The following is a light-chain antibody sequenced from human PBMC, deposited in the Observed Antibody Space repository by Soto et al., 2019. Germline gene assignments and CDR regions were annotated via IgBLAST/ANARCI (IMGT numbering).Light chain of an antibody. CDR1: QTIGNK. CDR2: GAS. Sequence: EIVMTQSPATLSVSPGERVTLSCRATQTIGNKLAWYLQRPGQAPRLLIYGASSRATGIPDRFSGSGSGKEFTLTISSLQPDDFATYYCQQYNSYPWTFGQGTKVDIK. J-gene: IGKJ1*01. CDR3: QQYNSYPWT. V-gene: IGKV3D-15*01.